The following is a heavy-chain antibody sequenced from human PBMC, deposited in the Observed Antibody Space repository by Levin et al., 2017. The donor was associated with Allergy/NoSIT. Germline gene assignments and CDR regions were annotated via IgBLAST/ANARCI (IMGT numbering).Heavy chain of an antibody. D-gene: IGHD6-13*01. J-gene: IGHJ3*02. Sequence: ASVKVSCKASGYTFTRYYVHWVRQAPGQGLEWMGIINPSGGSTSYAQKFQGRVTMTRDTSTTTVYMELSNLRSDDTAVYYCSRDRGVGSRTDAFDIWGQGTMVTASS. CDR3: SRDRGVGSRTDAFDI. CDR1: GYTFTRYY. CDR2: INPSGGST. V-gene: IGHV1-46*03.